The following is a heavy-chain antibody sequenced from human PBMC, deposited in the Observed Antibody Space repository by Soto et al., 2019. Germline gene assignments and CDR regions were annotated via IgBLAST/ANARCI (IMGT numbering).Heavy chain of an antibody. Sequence: GASVKVSCKASGGTFSSYAISWVRQAPGQGLEWMGGIIPIFGTANYAQKFQGRVTITADKSTSTAYMELSSLRSEDTAVYYCARVGLRGSYNGRRAFDIWGQGTMVTVSS. J-gene: IGHJ3*02. CDR3: ARVGLRGSYNGRRAFDI. CDR2: IIPIFGTA. D-gene: IGHD1-26*01. V-gene: IGHV1-69*06. CDR1: GGTFSSYA.